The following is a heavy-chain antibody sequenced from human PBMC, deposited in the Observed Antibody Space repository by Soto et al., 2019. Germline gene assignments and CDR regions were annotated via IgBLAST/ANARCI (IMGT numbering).Heavy chain of an antibody. D-gene: IGHD3-22*01. CDR2: INAGNGNT. J-gene: IGHJ4*02. CDR1: GYTFTSYA. CDR3: ARAPYYYDSRSYYYSYYFDY. Sequence: ASVKVSCKASGYTFTSYAMHWVRQAPGQRLEWMGWINAGNGNTKYSQKFQGRVTITRDTSASTAYMELSSPRSEDTAVYYCARAPYYYDSRSYYYSYYFDYWGQGTLVTVSS. V-gene: IGHV1-3*01.